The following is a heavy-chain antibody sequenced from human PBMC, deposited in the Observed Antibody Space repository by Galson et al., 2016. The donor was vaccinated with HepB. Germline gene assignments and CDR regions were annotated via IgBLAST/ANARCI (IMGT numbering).Heavy chain of an antibody. J-gene: IGHJ5*02. D-gene: IGHD1-26*01. CDR1: GFTFDDYA. Sequence: SLRLSCAASGFTFDDYAMHWVRQAPGEGLEWVSGITWSSRSMDYADSVKGRFTISRDNAQNSLYLEMNSLRVEDTALYYCAKDMISSGSFYGFDLWGQGTLVTVSS. V-gene: IGHV3-9*01. CDR2: ITWSSRSM. CDR3: AKDMISSGSFYGFDL.